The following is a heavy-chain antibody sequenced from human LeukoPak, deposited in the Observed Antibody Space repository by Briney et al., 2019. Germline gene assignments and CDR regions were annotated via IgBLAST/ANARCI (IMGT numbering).Heavy chain of an antibody. D-gene: IGHD3-3*01. Sequence: SETLSLTCTVSGGFISSSSYYWSWIRQPAGKGLEWIGRIYTSGSTNYNPSLKSRVTISVDTSKNQFSLKLSSVTAADTAVYYCASAITIPDAFDIWGQGTMVTVSS. J-gene: IGHJ3*02. CDR3: ASAITIPDAFDI. CDR2: IYTSGST. V-gene: IGHV4-61*02. CDR1: GGFISSSSYY.